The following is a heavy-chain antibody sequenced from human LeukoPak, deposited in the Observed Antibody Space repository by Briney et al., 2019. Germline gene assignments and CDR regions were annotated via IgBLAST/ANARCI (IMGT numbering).Heavy chain of an antibody. D-gene: IGHD4-17*01. CDR2: IRYDGTHK. CDR3: ATHDYGDYEDY. J-gene: IGHJ4*02. Sequence: GGSLRLSCAASGFTFSTYGMHWVRQAPGKGLEWVAFIRYDGTHKYYADSVRGRFTISRDNPKNTLYLQMNSLRAEDTAVYYCATHDYGDYEDYWGQGTLVTVSS. V-gene: IGHV3-30*02. CDR1: GFTFSTYG.